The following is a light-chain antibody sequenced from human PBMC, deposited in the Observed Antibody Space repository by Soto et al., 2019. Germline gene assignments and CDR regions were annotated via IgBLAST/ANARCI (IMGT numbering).Light chain of an antibody. CDR3: SSYTTSNTRQIV. Sequence: SVLTQPASVSGSPGQSITISCTGTSSDVGGYNYVSWYQYHPGKAPKLMIFDVSNRPSGVSNRFSGSKSGNTASLTISGLQPEDEADYYCSSYTTSNTRQIVFGTGTKVTVL. CDR2: DVS. CDR1: SSDVGGYNY. V-gene: IGLV2-14*03. J-gene: IGLJ1*01.